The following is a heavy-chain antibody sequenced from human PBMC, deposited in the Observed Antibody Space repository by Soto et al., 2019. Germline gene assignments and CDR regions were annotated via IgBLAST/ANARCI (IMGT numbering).Heavy chain of an antibody. V-gene: IGHV4-59*01. Sequence: PSGTLALTCTVSGGSISRDYWSWIRQPPGKGLEWIGYIYYSGSTNYNPSLKSRVTISVDTSKNQFSLKLSSVTAADTAVYYCARAGVGYYYYYGMDVWGQGTTLTVSS. J-gene: IGHJ6*02. CDR2: IYYSGST. D-gene: IGHD1-26*01. CDR1: GGSISRDY. CDR3: ARAGVGYYYYYGMDV.